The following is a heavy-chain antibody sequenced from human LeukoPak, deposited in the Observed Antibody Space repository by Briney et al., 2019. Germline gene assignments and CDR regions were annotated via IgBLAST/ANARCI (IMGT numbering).Heavy chain of an antibody. Sequence: KPSETLSLTCAVYGGSLSGYYLNWIRQSPGKGLEWIGEINHSGTTNYNPSLKSRATISVDTSKNQFSLRLTSVTAADTAVYYCARFPCSGDSCYSGIRAFDIWGQGTMVIVSS. CDR2: INHSGTT. CDR3: ARFPCSGDSCYSGIRAFDI. CDR1: GGSLSGYY. V-gene: IGHV4-34*01. J-gene: IGHJ3*02. D-gene: IGHD2-15*01.